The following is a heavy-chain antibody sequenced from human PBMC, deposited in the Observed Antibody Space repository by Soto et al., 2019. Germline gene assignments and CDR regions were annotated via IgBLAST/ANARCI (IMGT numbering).Heavy chain of an antibody. J-gene: IGHJ6*02. CDR1: GYTFTSYG. V-gene: IGHV1-18*01. D-gene: IGHD3-3*01. Sequence: QVQLVQSGAEVKKPGASVKVSCTASGYTFTSYGISWVRQAPGQGLEWMGWISAYNGNTNYAQKHQGRVTMTTDTSTSTAYMELRSLRSDDTAVYYCARAVGLRFLEWLSFYYYGMDVWGQGTTVTVSS. CDR3: ARAVGLRFLEWLSFYYYGMDV. CDR2: ISAYNGNT.